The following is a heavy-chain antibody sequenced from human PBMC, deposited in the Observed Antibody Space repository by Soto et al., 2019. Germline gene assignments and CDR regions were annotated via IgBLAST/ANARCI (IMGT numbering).Heavy chain of an antibody. D-gene: IGHD3-10*01. CDR3: ARDLRRHYGSGSEPPHYYFGMDV. V-gene: IGHV1-69*13. CDR1: GGTFSSYA. Sequence: SVKVSCKASGGTFSSYAISWVRQAPGQGLEWMGGIIPIFGTANYAQKFQGRVTITADESTSTAYMELSSLRSEDTAVYYCARDLRRHYGSGSEPPHYYFGMDVWGQGTTVTFSS. CDR2: IIPIFGTA. J-gene: IGHJ6*02.